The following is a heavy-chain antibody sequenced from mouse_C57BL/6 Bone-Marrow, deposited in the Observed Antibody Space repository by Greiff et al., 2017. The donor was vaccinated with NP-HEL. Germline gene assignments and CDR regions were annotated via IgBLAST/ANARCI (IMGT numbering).Heavy chain of an antibody. D-gene: IGHD1-1*01. Sequence: VQLQQSGAELARPGASVKLSCKASGYTFTSYGISWVKQRTGQGLEWIGEIYPRSGNTYYNEKFTCKATLTADKSSSTAYMELRSLTSEDSSVYFCARSGYYGRWYFDVWGTGTTVTVSS. CDR2: IYPRSGNT. V-gene: IGHV1-81*01. CDR3: ARSGYYGRWYFDV. J-gene: IGHJ1*03. CDR1: GYTFTSYG.